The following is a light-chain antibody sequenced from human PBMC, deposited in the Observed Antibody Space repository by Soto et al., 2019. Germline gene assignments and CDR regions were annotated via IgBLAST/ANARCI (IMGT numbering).Light chain of an antibody. CDR1: QSVGSD. Sequence: EIVMTQSPATLSVSPGERATLSCRASQSVGSDLAWYQQKPGQAPRLVIYDIFTRATGIPARFSGSGSGTEFTLTISGLQSEDFALYYCQQYNNWPPWTFGQGTKVEIK. CDR3: QQYNNWPPWT. J-gene: IGKJ1*01. CDR2: DIF. V-gene: IGKV3-15*01.